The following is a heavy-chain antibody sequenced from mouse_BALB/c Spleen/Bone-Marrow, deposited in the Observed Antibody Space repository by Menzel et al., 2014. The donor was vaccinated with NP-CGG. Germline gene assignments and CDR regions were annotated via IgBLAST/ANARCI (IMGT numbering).Heavy chain of an antibody. J-gene: IGHJ2*01. Sequence: EVQRVESGGGLVKPGGSLKLSCAASGFTFSNYAMSWVRQTPEKRLEWAAIISSGGSYTYYPDSVKGRFTISRDNAKTILYLQMSSLRSEDTAMYYCARQDGFDYWGQGTTLTVSS. CDR2: ISSGGSYT. CDR3: ARQDGFDY. D-gene: IGHD2-3*01. V-gene: IGHV5-9-3*01. CDR1: GFTFSNYA.